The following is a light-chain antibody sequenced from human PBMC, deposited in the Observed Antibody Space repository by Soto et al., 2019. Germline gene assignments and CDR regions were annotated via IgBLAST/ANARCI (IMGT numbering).Light chain of an antibody. CDR2: AAS. J-gene: IGKJ4*02. CDR3: QQSYSTPLS. V-gene: IGKV1-39*01. CDR1: QSISSY. Sequence: DIQMTQSPSSLSASVGDRVTITCRASQSISSYLNWYQQKPGKAPKLLIYAASSLQSGVPSRFSGSGSGTYLTLTISSLQPEDFATYYCQQSYSTPLSFGGGTKVEIK.